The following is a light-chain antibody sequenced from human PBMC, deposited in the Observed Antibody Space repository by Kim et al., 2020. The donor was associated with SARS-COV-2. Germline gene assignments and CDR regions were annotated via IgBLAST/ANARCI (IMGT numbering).Light chain of an antibody. J-gene: IGLJ2*01. CDR1: SLRSYY. CDR2: GKN. Sequence: ALGQKFRITCQGDSLRSYYASWYQQKPGQAPVLVIYGKNNRPSGIPDRFSGSSSGNTASLTITGAQAEDEADYYCNSRDSSGNHVVFGGGTQLTVL. CDR3: NSRDSSGNHVV. V-gene: IGLV3-19*01.